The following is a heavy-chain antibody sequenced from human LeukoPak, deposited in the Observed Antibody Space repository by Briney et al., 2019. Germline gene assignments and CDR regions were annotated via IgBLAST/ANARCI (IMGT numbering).Heavy chain of an antibody. V-gene: IGHV3-21*01. CDR3: ATPAAGPGAEYSLY. CDR2: IDFTSRYI. CDR1: GFTFSSYS. Sequence: PGGSLRLSCAASGFTFSSYSMNWVRRAPGKGLEWVSCIDFTSRYIYNADSVKGRFTTSRDNAKNSLDLQMNSLKVEDTAVYYCATPAAGPGAEYSLYWGQGTLVIVSS. D-gene: IGHD6-13*01. J-gene: IGHJ1*01.